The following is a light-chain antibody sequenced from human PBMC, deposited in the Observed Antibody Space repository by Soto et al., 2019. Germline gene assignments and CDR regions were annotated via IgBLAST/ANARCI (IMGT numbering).Light chain of an antibody. Sequence: EIVLTQSPGTLSLSPGERATLSCRASQSVSDNYLAWYQQKPGQAPRLLIYGASNRATGIPDRFSGSGSGTDFTLTISSLQPDDFATYYCQQANSFPVTFGGGTKVDIK. J-gene: IGKJ4*01. CDR3: QQANSFPVT. CDR1: QSVSDNY. CDR2: GAS. V-gene: IGKV3-20*01.